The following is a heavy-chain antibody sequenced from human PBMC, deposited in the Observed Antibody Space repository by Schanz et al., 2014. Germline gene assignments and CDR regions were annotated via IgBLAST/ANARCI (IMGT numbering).Heavy chain of an antibody. Sequence: QVHLVQSGAEVKRPGASVKVSCKASEYSFTSYSMHWVRQAPGQRLEWMGWISAYNGNTKYPQKLQGRVTMTTDTATSTASMELRSLRSDDTAVYYCARGIGGYGANNYFDYWGQGTLVTVSS. CDR3: ARGIGGYGANNYFDY. D-gene: IGHD5-12*01. CDR1: EYSFTSYS. V-gene: IGHV1-3*01. J-gene: IGHJ4*02. CDR2: ISAYNGNT.